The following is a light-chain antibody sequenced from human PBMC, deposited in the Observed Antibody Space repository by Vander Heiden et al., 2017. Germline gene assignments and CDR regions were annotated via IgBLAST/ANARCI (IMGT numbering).Light chain of an antibody. CDR1: QSVSSY. J-gene: IGKJ4*01. CDR3: QLRSNWPALT. CDR2: DAS. Sequence: VLTHAPATLSLSPGERATLSCRASQSVSSYLAWYQQKPGQAPRLLIYDASNRATGIPARFSGSGSGTDFTLTISSTEPEDFAVYYCQLRSNWPALTFGGGTKVEIK. V-gene: IGKV3-11*01.